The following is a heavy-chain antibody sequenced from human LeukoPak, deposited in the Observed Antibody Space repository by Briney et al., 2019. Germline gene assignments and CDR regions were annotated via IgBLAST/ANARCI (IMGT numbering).Heavy chain of an antibody. V-gene: IGHV1-24*01. D-gene: IGHD3-16*01. CDR1: GYTLTELS. J-gene: IGHJ6*03. CDR2: FDPEDGET. CDR3: ATQAYVGDLYSMDV. Sequence: ASVKVSCKVSGYTLTELSMHWVRQAPGKGLEWMGGFDPEDGETIYAQKFQGRVTMTEDTSTDTAYMELSSLRSEDTAVYYCATQAYVGDLYSMDVWGKGTTVTISS.